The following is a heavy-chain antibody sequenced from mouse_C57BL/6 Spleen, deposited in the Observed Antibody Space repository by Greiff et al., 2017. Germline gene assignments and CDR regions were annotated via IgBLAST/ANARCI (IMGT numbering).Heavy chain of an antibody. CDR2: IDPANGNT. CDR3: ARDSSGPYCFDY. CDR1: GFNIKNTY. Sequence: EVKLVESVAELVRPGASVKLSCTASGFNIKNTYMHWVKQRPEQGLEWIGRIDPANGNTKYAPKFQGKATITADTSSNTAYLQLSSLTSEDTAIYYCARDSSGPYCFDYWGQGTTLTVSS. J-gene: IGHJ2*01. V-gene: IGHV14-3*01. D-gene: IGHD3-2*02.